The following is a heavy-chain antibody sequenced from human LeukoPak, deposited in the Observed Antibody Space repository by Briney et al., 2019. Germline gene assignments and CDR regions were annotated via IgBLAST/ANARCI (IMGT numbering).Heavy chain of an antibody. Sequence: PSDTLSLTCTVSGRSISNYYWNWIRQPPGKGLEGIGYVYYSGTTNYNPSLQSRVIVPVDRSKNQFSLTLRSVTAADTAVYYCARLPRSFDSKDAFDIWGQGTMVTVSS. V-gene: IGHV4-59*08. CDR1: GRSISNYY. CDR3: ARLPRSFDSKDAFDI. CDR2: VYYSGTT. D-gene: IGHD3-9*01. J-gene: IGHJ3*02.